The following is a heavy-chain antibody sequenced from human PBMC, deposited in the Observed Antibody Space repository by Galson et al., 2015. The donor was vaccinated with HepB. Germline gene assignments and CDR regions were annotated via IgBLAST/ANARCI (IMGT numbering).Heavy chain of an antibody. Sequence: SVKVSCKASGYTFTSYGISWVRQAPGQGLEWMGWISAYNGNTNCAQKLQGRVTMTTDTSTSTAYMELRSLRSDDTAVYYCARASVGYQLLYYYYYMDVWGKGTTVTVSS. CDR2: ISAYNGNT. D-gene: IGHD2-2*01. CDR1: GYTFTSYG. CDR3: ARASVGYQLLYYYYYMDV. V-gene: IGHV1-18*01. J-gene: IGHJ6*03.